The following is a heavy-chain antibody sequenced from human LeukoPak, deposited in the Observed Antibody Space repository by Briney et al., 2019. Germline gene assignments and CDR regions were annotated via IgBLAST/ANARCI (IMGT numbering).Heavy chain of an antibody. Sequence: GGSLRLSCAASGFTVSSNYMSWVRQAPGKGLEWVSVIYSGGSTHYADSVKGRFTISRDNSKNTLYLQMNSLRAEDTAVYYCARAGDSSGYYPYGVFDIWGQGTMVTVSS. V-gene: IGHV3-53*01. CDR2: IYSGGST. D-gene: IGHD3-22*01. CDR1: GFTVSSNY. J-gene: IGHJ3*02. CDR3: ARAGDSSGYYPYGVFDI.